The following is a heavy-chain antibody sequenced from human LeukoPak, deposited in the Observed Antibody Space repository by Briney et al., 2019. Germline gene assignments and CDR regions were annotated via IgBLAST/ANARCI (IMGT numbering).Heavy chain of an antibody. Sequence: GGSLRLSCAASGFTFSNAWMSWVRQAPGKGLEWVGRIKSKTDGGTTDYAAPVKGRFTISRDDSKNTLYLQMNSLKTEDTAVYYCTACDFWSAERAFDIWGQGTMVTVSS. CDR2: IKSKTDGGTT. CDR1: GFTFSNAW. D-gene: IGHD3-3*01. V-gene: IGHV3-15*01. CDR3: TACDFWSAERAFDI. J-gene: IGHJ3*02.